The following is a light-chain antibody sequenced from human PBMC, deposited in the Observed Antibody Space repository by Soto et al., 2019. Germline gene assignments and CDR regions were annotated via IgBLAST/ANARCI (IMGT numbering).Light chain of an antibody. Sequence: DFVMTQSPDSLAMSLGERATINCKSSRSVLSSSDNKNYLAWFQQKPGQPPKLLIYWASTRESGVPDRFSGSGSATDFTLTISTLQAEDVAVYYCQQYHSDPITFGQGTRLEIK. CDR1: RSVLSSSDNKNY. J-gene: IGKJ5*01. CDR2: WAS. V-gene: IGKV4-1*01. CDR3: QQYHSDPIT.